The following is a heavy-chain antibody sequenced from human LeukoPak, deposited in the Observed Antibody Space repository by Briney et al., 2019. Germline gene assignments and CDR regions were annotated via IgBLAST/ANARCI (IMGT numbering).Heavy chain of an antibody. CDR2: ISYEGSNK. Sequence: GGPLRLPCAPSGFPFGSYAMHGARRAPAKGLEGGAVISYEGSNKYYADSVKGRFTISRDNSKNTLYLQMNSLRAEDTAVYYCAREISDRRYCSSTSCPYFDYWGQGTLVTVSS. V-gene: IGHV3-30-3*01. CDR1: GFPFGSYA. CDR3: AREISDRRYCSSTSCPYFDY. D-gene: IGHD2-2*01. J-gene: IGHJ4*02.